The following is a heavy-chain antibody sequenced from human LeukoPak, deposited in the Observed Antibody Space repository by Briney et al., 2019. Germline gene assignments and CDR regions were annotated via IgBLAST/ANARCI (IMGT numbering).Heavy chain of an antibody. Sequence: GGSLRLSCAASGFTFITYAMSWVRQAPGKGLEWLSAISGSGGSTYSADSVKGRFTISRDNTKITLNLALKSPQAEDPAVYYCAKGPESSGLDYWGQGTLVTVSS. CDR3: AKGPESSGLDY. CDR2: ISGSGGST. CDR1: GFTFITYA. D-gene: IGHD3-22*01. V-gene: IGHV3-23*01. J-gene: IGHJ4*02.